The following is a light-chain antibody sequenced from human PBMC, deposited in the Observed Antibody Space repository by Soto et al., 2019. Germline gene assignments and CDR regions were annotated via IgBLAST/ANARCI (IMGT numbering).Light chain of an antibody. J-gene: IGKJ4*01. V-gene: IGKV3-15*01. CDR2: GAS. CDR1: QSVRSN. Sequence: TQSPSTLPPYQDERATLSSRASQSVRSNLAWYQRKPGQAPRLLIYGASTRATGIPARFSGSGSGTEFTLTISSLQSEDFAVYYCQLDEQWTLSFCRGTKVDIK. CDR3: QLDEQWTLS.